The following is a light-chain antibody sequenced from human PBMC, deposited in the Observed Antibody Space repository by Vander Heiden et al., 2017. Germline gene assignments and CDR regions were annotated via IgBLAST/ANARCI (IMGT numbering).Light chain of an antibody. J-gene: IGKJ1*01. CDR2: EAS. CDR3: QHRSGWLPGT. V-gene: IGKV3-11*01. CDR1: QSVSSY. Sequence: EIVLTQSPATLSLSPGEGATLSCRASQSVSSYLAWYKHKPGQAPRLLIYEASNRATGIPGRFSGTGSGTDFTLTISSLEPEDSAVYYGQHRSGWLPGTFGPGTKVEIK.